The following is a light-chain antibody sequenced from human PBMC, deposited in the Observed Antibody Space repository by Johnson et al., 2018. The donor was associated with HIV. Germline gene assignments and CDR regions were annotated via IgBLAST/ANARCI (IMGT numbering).Light chain of an antibody. V-gene: IGLV1-51*02. CDR3: GTWDSSLSAAFYV. CDR2: ENN. Sequence: QSVLTQPPSVSAAPGQKVTISCSGSSSNIGNNYVSLYQQLPGTAPKLLIYENNKRPSGIPDRFYGSKSGTSATLGITGLQTGAEADYYCGTWDSSLSAAFYVFGTGTKVTVL. CDR1: SSNIGNNY. J-gene: IGLJ1*01.